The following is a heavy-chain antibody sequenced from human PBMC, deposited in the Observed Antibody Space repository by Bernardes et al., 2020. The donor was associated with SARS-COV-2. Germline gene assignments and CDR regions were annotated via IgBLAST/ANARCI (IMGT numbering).Heavy chain of an antibody. CDR3: AKDPLREYYYDSSGQGSY. V-gene: IGHV3-23*01. D-gene: IGHD3-22*01. CDR2: ISGSGGST. CDR1: GFTFSSYA. J-gene: IGHJ4*02. Sequence: GWSLRLSCAASGFTFSSYAMSWVRQAPGKGLKWVSAISGSGGSTYYADSVKGRFTISRDNSKNTLYLQMNSLRAEDTAVYYCAKDPLREYYYDSSGQGSYWGQGTLVTGSS.